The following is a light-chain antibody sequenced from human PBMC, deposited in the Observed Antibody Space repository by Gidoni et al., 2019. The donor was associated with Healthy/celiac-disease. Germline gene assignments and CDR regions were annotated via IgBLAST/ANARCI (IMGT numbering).Light chain of an antibody. J-gene: IGLJ2*01. CDR2: QDS. CDR1: NLGDKY. V-gene: IGLV3-1*01. CDR3: QAWDSSIVV. Sequence: SCELTQPHSVSASPGQTASITCAGDNLGDKYACWYQQKPGQSPVLVIYQDSKRPSGIPERFSGSNSGNTATLTISGTQAMDEADYYCQAWDSSIVVFGGGTKLTVL.